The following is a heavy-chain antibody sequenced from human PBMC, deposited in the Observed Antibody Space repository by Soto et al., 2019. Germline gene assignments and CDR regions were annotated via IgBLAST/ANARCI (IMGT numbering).Heavy chain of an antibody. D-gene: IGHD2-2*01. CDR3: AKYYLGSSNVFDV. V-gene: IGHV3-30*18. CDR2: ISYDGSTK. J-gene: IGHJ3*01. CDR1: GFTFSNYG. Sequence: GGSLRLSCAASGFTFSNYGMHWVRGPPGKRLQWVAAISYDGSTKNYAESLKGRFFISRDKSKNSVFLHMNSLRVEDTALYYCAKYYLGSSNVFDVWGRGTVVTVSS.